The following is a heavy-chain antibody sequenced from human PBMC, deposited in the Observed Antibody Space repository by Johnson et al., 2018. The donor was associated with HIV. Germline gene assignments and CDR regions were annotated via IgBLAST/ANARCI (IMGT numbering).Heavy chain of an antibody. CDR2: IRYDGSNK. CDR1: GFTFSNYG. J-gene: IGHJ3*02. V-gene: IGHV3-30*02. CDR3: ARGGGYSGYDRGGRAFDI. Sequence: QEKLVESGGGVVQSGGSLRLSCTASGFTFSNYGMHWVRQAPGKGLAWVAFIRYDGSNKYYADSVKGRFPISRDNSKNTLYLQMNSLRAEDTAVYYCARGGGYSGYDRGGRAFDIWGQGTMVTVSS. D-gene: IGHD5-12*01.